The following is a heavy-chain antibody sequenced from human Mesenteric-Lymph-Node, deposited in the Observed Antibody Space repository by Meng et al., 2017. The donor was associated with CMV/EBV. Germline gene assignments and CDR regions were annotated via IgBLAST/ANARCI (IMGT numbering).Heavy chain of an antibody. V-gene: IGHV3-30*04. J-gene: IGHJ4*02. CDR2: ISYDGSKK. CDR3: GKDVTMMGYYFDY. D-gene: IGHD3-22*01. CDR1: GFTFSSYA. Sequence: GGSLRLSCAASGFTFSSYAMHWVRQAPGKGLEWVAVISYDGSKKYYADSVRGRFTISRDNSKNTLYLQMNSLRTEDTALYYCGKDVTMMGYYFDYWGQGTLVTVSS.